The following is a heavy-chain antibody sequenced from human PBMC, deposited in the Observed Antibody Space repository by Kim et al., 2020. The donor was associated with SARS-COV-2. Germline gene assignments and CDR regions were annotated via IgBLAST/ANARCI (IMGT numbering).Heavy chain of an antibody. J-gene: IGHJ4*02. V-gene: IGHV4-59*09. D-gene: IGHD3-16*02. Sequence: NPKPALQSRVTISVDTSKNQFSLKLSSGTAADTAVYHCARGGGYPYYFDFWGQGTLVTVSS. CDR3: ARGGGYPYYFDF.